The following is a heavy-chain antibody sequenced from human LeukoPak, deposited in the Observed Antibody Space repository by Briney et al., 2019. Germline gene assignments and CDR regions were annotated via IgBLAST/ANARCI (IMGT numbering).Heavy chain of an antibody. V-gene: IGHV3-38-3*01. CDR1: GFTVSSNE. CDR2: ISGGST. Sequence: PGGSLRLSCAASGFTVSSNEMSWVRQAPGKGLEWVSSISGGSTYYADSRKGRFTISRDNSKNTLYLQMNSLRAEDTAVYYCARDLHCSSTSCYVGLFLWGQGTLVTVSS. CDR3: ARDLHCSSTSCYVGLFL. J-gene: IGHJ4*02. D-gene: IGHD2-2*01.